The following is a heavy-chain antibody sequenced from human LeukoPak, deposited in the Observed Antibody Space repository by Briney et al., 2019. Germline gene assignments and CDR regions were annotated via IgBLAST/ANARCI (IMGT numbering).Heavy chain of an antibody. CDR2: IYYSGST. V-gene: IGHV4-59*01. Sequence: SETLSLTCTVSGGSTSSYYWSWIRQPPGKGLEWIGYIYYSGSTNYNPSLKSRVTISVDTSKNQFSLKLSSVTAADTAVYYCARGELEKYYFDYWGQGTLVTVSS. CDR3: ARGELEKYYFDY. J-gene: IGHJ4*02. CDR1: GGSTSSYY. D-gene: IGHD1-1*01.